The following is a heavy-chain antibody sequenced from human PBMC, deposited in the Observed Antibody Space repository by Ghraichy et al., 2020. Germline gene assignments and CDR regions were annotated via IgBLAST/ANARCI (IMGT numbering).Heavy chain of an antibody. CDR1: GFTFSSYA. Sequence: GESLNISCAASGFTFSSYAMTWVRQAPGKGLEWVSAISGSGSSTYSTDSVKGRFTISRDGSKNTLYLQMNSLRVDDTAVYYCAKGGEAAARPARYYFDTWGQGTLVTVSS. V-gene: IGHV3-23*01. CDR3: AKGGEAAARPARYYFDT. J-gene: IGHJ4*02. CDR2: ISGSGSST. D-gene: IGHD6-13*01.